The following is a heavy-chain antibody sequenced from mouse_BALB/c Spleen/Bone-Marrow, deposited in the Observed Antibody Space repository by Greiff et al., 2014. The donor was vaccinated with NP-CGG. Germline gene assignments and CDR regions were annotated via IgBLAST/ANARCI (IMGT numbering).Heavy chain of an antibody. CDR2: MNHNNGGT. V-gene: IGHV1-18*01. CDR1: DYKYKGEK. Sequence: EGQLQQSGPEPVKPGAAMKIRCKASDYKYKGEKRKRGKKRKGKKRERRGLMNHNNGGTKYNQKFKGKATLTVDKSSNTAYMELLSLTSEDSAVYYCVRIGYEDAMDYWGQGTSVTVSS. D-gene: IGHD2-14*01. CDR3: VRIGYEDAMDY. J-gene: IGHJ4*01.